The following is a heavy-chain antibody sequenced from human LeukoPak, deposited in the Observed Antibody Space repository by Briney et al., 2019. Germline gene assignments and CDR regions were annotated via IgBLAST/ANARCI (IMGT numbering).Heavy chain of an antibody. CDR2: IYHSGST. V-gene: IGHV4-30-2*01. CDR1: GGSISSGGYS. CDR3: ARTSIAARRANAFDV. Sequence: SETLSLTCAVSGGSISSGGYSWSWIRQPPGKGLEWIGYIYHSGSTYYNPSLKSRVTISVDRSKNQFSLKLSSVTAADTAVYYCARTSIAARRANAFDVWGQGTMVTVSS. J-gene: IGHJ3*01. D-gene: IGHD6-6*01.